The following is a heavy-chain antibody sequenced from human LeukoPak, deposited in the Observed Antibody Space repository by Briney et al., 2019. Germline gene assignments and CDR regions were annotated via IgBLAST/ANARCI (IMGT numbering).Heavy chain of an antibody. D-gene: IGHD4-11*01. CDR2: INHSGST. Sequence: PSETLSLTCAVYGGSFSGYYWSWIRQPPGEGLEWSGEINDSRVTKWIGEINHSGSTNYNASLKNRVSISLDTSKNQFSRKLSSVTAADTAVYYCARVADYSNYYLQYWGQGTLVTVSS. V-gene: IGHV4-34*01. CDR1: GGSFSGYY. CDR3: ARVADYSNYYLQY. J-gene: IGHJ4*02.